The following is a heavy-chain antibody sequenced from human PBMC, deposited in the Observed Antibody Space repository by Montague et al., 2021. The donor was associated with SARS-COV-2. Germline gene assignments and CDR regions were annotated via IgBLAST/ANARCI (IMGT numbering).Heavy chain of an antibody. Sequence: SETLSLTCAVYGGSFSGYYWSWIRQPPGKGLEWIGEVNHSGSTNYNPSLKSRVTISVDTSKNQFSLKLSSVTAADTAVYYCARGFRRYCSGGSCRDWHYGMDVGGQGTTVTVSS. J-gene: IGHJ6*02. CDR1: GGSFSGYY. CDR3: ARGFRRYCSGGSCRDWHYGMDV. D-gene: IGHD2-15*01. V-gene: IGHV4-34*01. CDR2: VNHSGST.